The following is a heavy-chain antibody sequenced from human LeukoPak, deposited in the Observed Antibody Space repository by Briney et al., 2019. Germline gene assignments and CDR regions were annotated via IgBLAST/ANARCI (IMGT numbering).Heavy chain of an antibody. V-gene: IGHV4-34*01. J-gene: IGHJ4*02. Sequence: SETLSLTCAVYGGSFSGYYWNWIRQPPGKGLEWIGEINHSGSTNYNPSLKSRVTISVDTSKNQFSLKLSSVTAADTAVYYCAFSYYDSSGSYFDYWGQGTLVTVSS. CDR2: INHSGST. CDR1: GGSFSGYY. CDR3: AFSYYDSSGSYFDY. D-gene: IGHD3-22*01.